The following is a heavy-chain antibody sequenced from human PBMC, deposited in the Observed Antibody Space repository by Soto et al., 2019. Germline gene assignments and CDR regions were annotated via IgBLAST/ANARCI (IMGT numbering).Heavy chain of an antibody. CDR3: ASGYYDILTGRDTKYYFDY. V-gene: IGHV4-59*08. CDR1: GGAISSYH. CDR2: IYYSGST. Sequence: PSXTLSLTCTVSGGAISSYHWSWIRQPPWKGLEWIVYIYYSGSTNYNPSLKSRVMISVDTSKNQFSLNLSSVTAADTAVYYCASGYYDILTGRDTKYYFDYWGQGALVTVSS. J-gene: IGHJ4*02. D-gene: IGHD3-9*01.